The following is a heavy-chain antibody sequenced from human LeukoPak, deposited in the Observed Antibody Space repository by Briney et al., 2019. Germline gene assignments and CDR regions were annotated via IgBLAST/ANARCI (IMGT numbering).Heavy chain of an antibody. CDR2: VSSSSTI. CDR1: GFTFSSYS. J-gene: IGHJ4*02. D-gene: IGHD2-15*01. V-gene: IGHV3-48*04. CDR3: AREVAAGRDYYFDY. Sequence: PGGSLRLSCAASGFTFSSYSMNWVRQAPGKGLEWVSYVSSSSTIYYADSVKGRFTISRDNAKNSLYLQMNSLRAEDTAVYYCAREVAAGRDYYFDYWGQGTLVTVSS.